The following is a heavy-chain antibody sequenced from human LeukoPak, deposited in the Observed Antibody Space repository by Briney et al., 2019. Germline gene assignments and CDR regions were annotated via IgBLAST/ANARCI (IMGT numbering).Heavy chain of an antibody. Sequence: PSETLSLTCTVSGGSISSYYWSWIRQPPGKGLEWIGEINHSGSTNYNPSLKSRVTISVDTSKNQFSLKLSSVTAADTAVYYCAYGDYAPDDYFDYWGQGTLVTVSS. D-gene: IGHD4-17*01. V-gene: IGHV4-34*01. CDR2: INHSGST. CDR3: AYGDYAPDDYFDY. CDR1: GGSISSYY. J-gene: IGHJ4*02.